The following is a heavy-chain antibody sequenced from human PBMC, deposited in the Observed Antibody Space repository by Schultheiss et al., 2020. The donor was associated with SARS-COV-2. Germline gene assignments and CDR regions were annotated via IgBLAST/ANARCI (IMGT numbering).Heavy chain of an antibody. Sequence: SETLSLTCTVSGGSISSYYWSWIRQPPGKGLEWIGYMYYSGSTNYNPSLKSRVTISVDTSKNQFSLKLSSVTAADTAVYYCARGTEADFDYWGQGILVTVSS. CDR3: ARGTEADFDY. CDR2: MYYSGST. V-gene: IGHV4-59*01. J-gene: IGHJ4*02. CDR1: GGSISSYY.